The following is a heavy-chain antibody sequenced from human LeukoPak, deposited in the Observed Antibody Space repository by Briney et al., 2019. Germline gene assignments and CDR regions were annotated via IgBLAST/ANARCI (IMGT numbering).Heavy chain of an antibody. CDR3: ARHGDYSFDY. CDR2: IGQDGRKK. CDR1: GFPFSSYA. Sequence: GGSLRLSCAASGFPFSSYAMTWVRQAPGKGLECVANIGQDGRKKYYVDSMKGRFTISRDNAQNSLYLQMDSLRVEDSAVYYCARHGDYSFDYWGRGTLVTVSS. D-gene: IGHD4-17*01. J-gene: IGHJ4*02. V-gene: IGHV3-7*01.